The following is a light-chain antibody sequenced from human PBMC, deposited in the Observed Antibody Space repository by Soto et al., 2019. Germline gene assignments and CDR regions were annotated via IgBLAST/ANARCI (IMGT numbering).Light chain of an antibody. V-gene: IGKV3-20*01. J-gene: IGKJ5*01. CDR1: QSVSSSY. CDR2: GAS. Sequence: EIVLTQSPDTLSLSPGERATLSCRASQSVSSSYLAWYQQKPGQAPRLLIYGASSRATGIPDRFSGSGSGTDFTLTISSLEPEDFAMYYCQQYVISVTFGQGTRLEI. CDR3: QQYVISVT.